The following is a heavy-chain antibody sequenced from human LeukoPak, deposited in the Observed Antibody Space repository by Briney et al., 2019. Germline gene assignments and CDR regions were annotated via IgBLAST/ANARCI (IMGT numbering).Heavy chain of an antibody. Sequence: GGSLRLSCATSGFSFTTYGMHWVRQAPGKGLEWVAVTYGDGTSKYYADSVKGRFTISKDNSRNTLYVQMNSLRAEDTAVYYCATGSGYYYGHWGQGTLDTVSS. CDR2: TYGDGTSK. CDR1: GFSFTTYG. CDR3: ATGSGYYYGH. D-gene: IGHD3-22*01. V-gene: IGHV3-33*01. J-gene: IGHJ4*02.